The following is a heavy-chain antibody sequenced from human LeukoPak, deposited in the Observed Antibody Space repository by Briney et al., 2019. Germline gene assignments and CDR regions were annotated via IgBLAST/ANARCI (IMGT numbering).Heavy chain of an antibody. CDR1: GFTFSSYG. CDR2: IRYDGSNK. CDR3: AKDWTTVVTPKGYYFDS. D-gene: IGHD4-23*01. V-gene: IGHV3-30*02. Sequence: GGSLRLSCAASGFTFSSYGMHWVRQAPGKGLEWVAFIRYDGSNKYYADSVKGRFTISRDNSKSTLSLQMDSLRVEDTAVYYCAKDWTTVVTPKGYYFDSWGQGTLVTVSS. J-gene: IGHJ4*02.